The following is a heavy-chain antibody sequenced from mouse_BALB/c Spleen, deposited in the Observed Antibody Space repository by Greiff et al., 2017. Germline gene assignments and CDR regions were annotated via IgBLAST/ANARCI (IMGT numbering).Heavy chain of an antibody. CDR2: ISYDGSN. V-gene: IGHV3-6*02. CDR3: ARAVGRYFDV. J-gene: IGHJ1*01. CDR1: GYSITSGYY. D-gene: IGHD1-1*01. Sequence: ESGPGLVKPSQSLSLTCSVTGYSITSGYYWNWIRQFPGNKLEWMGYISYDGSNNYNPSLKNRISITRDTSKNQFFLKLNSVTTEDTATYYCARAVGRYFDVWGAGTTVTVSS.